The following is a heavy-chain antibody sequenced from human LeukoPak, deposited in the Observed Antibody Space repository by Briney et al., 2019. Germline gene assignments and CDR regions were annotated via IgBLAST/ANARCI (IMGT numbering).Heavy chain of an antibody. J-gene: IGHJ4*02. CDR2: ISGSGGST. D-gene: IGHD1-26*01. V-gene: IGHV3-23*01. Sequence: GGTLRLSCAASGFTFNSRAMSWVRQAPGKGLEWVSAISGSGGSTYYADSVKGRFTISRDNSRNTLYLQMNSLRAEDTAVYYCAKDLSYYLTEFDYWGQGTLVTVSS. CDR1: GFTFNSRA. CDR3: AKDLSYYLTEFDY.